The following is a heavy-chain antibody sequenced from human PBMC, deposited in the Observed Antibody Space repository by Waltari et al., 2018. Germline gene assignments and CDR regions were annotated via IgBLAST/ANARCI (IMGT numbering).Heavy chain of an antibody. CDR2: IYYSGST. J-gene: IGHJ6*03. D-gene: IGHD1-20*01. CDR3: ARVKRSWSRPITGTSKVYYYMDV. V-gene: IGHV4-59*01. Sequence: QVQLQESGPGLVKPSETLSLTCTVSGGSISSYYWSWIRQPPGKGLEWIGYIYYSGSTISNPSLKCRVTISSDTSKNQFSLKLSSVTAAYTAVYYCARVKRSWSRPITGTSKVYYYMDVWGKVTTVTVSS. CDR1: GGSISSYY.